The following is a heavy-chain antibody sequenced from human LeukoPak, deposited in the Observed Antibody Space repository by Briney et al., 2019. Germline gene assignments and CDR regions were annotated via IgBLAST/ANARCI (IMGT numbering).Heavy chain of an antibody. CDR1: GFTFSSYS. J-gene: IGHJ4*02. Sequence: GGSLRLSCAASGFTFSSYSMNWVRQAPGKGLEWVSFISSSRSYIYYADSVKGRFTISRDNSKNTLYLQMNSLRAEDTAVYYCAAQYYYDSSGHWDSDYWGQGTLVTVSS. CDR2: ISSSRSYI. D-gene: IGHD3-22*01. V-gene: IGHV3-21*04. CDR3: AAQYYYDSSGHWDSDY.